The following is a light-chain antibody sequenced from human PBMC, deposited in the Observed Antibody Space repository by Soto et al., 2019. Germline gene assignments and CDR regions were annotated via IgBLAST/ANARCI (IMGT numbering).Light chain of an antibody. CDR3: SSYTSSSTV. CDR2: EVS. J-gene: IGLJ1*01. V-gene: IGLV2-14*01. Sequence: QSVLTQPASVSGSPGQSITISCTGTSSDVGGYNYVSWYQQHPGKAPKLMIYEVSNRPSGVSNRFSGSKSGNTASLTISGPQAEDEADYYCSSYTSSSTVFGTGTKLTVL. CDR1: SSDVGGYNY.